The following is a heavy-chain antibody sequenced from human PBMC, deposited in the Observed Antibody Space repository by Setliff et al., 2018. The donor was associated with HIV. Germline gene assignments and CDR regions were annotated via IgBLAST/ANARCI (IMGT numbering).Heavy chain of an antibody. V-gene: IGHV4-39*07. CDR1: SGSVSRSDYY. D-gene: IGHD5-18*01. Sequence: SETLSLTCTVSSGSVSRSDYYWGWIRQTPGKGLEWIASIYQSGSTYYNPSLKSRVIISIDTSKNQFSLKLSSVTAADTAVYYCAILRGYSYGYFFDYWGQGMLVTVSS. CDR2: IYQSGST. J-gene: IGHJ4*02. CDR3: AILRGYSYGYFFDY.